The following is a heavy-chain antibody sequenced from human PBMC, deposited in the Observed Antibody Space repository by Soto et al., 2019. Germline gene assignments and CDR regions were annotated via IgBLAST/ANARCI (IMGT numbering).Heavy chain of an antibody. CDR3: AKGGYYDDAFDI. D-gene: IGHD3-22*01. CDR1: GGSISSGGYY. J-gene: IGHJ3*02. CDR2: IYYSGST. V-gene: IGHV4-31*03. Sequence: QVQLQESGPGLVKPSQTLSLTCTVSGGSISSGGYYWSWIRQHPGKGLEWIGYIYYSGSTYYNPSLKGRVTITVDTSKDHFSLELSSVTAADTAVYYCAKGGYYDDAFDIWGQGTMVTVSS.